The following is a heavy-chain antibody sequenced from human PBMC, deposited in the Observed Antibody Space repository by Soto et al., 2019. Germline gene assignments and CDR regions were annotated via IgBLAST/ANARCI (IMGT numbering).Heavy chain of an antibody. CDR2: TWYDGSNK. CDR1: GFTFSSYG. Sequence: PGGSLRLSCAASGFTFSSYGMHWVRQAPGKGLEWVAVTWYDGSNKYYADSVKGRFTISRDNSKNTLYLQMNSLRAEDTAVYYCARDQSGGPENCSGGSCYSLYYGMDVWGQGTTVTVSS. V-gene: IGHV3-33*01. CDR3: ARDQSGGPENCSGGSCYSLYYGMDV. D-gene: IGHD2-15*01. J-gene: IGHJ6*02.